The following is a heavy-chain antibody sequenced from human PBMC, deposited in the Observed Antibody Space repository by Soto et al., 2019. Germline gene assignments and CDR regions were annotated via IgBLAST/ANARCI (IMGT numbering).Heavy chain of an antibody. CDR1: GDSIDTSSYC. Sequence: QLQLQESGPGLVKPSETLSLTCTVSGDSIDTSSYCWGWIRQPPGKGLEWIGRVCYRCTTYYNPSLKSRLTISVDTSNRQFSLKLSSVTAADTAVFYCARQGEHSSSYFFDSWGQGTLVTVSS. J-gene: IGHJ4*02. V-gene: IGHV4-39*01. CDR3: ARQGEHSSSYFFDS. D-gene: IGHD6-6*01. CDR2: VCYRCTT.